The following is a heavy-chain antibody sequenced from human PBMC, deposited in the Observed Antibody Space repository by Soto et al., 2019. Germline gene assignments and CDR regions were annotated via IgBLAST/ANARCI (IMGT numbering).Heavy chain of an antibody. CDR1: GGTFSSNA. D-gene: IGHD3-9*01. J-gene: IGHJ4*02. CDR2: IIPIYASP. Sequence: QVQLVQSGAEVKKPGSSVKVSCKASGGTFSSNAISWVRQAPGQGLEWMGGIIPIYASPNYAQNFQGRVTVTADKATSTAYLELSRLKFANSANYYCAVTVTGSRSPHAHWGRGTLVIVSS. V-gene: IGHV1-69*06. CDR3: AVTVTGSRSPHAH.